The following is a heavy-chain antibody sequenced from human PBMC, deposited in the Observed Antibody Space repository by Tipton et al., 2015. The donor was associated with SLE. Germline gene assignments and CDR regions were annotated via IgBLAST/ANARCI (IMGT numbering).Heavy chain of an antibody. J-gene: IGHJ5*02. Sequence: SLRLSCSASGFTFSSYAMHWVRQAPGKGLEYVSAISGSGGSTYYADSVKGRFTISRDNSKNTLYLQMNSLRAEDTAVYYCAKVHTNFWFDPWGQGTLVTVSS. CDR1: GFTFSSYA. D-gene: IGHD2-8*01. V-gene: IGHV3-64*04. CDR2: ISGSGGST. CDR3: AKVHTNFWFDP.